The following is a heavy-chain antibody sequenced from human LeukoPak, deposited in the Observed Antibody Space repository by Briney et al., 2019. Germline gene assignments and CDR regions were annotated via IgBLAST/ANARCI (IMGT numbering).Heavy chain of an antibody. CDR2: LSGGSDIT. V-gene: IGHV3-23*01. CDR3: GKKYGLPTTTERSVQY. J-gene: IGHJ4*02. Sequence: PGGSLRLSCTASGFSFRSYAMNWVRQTPGKGLEWLLILSGGSDITHYADSVKGRFTISRDNSKNTLYLQMNSLRAEDTAIYYCGKKYGLPTTTERSVQYWGQGTLVTVSS. D-gene: IGHD1-1*01. CDR1: GFSFRSYA.